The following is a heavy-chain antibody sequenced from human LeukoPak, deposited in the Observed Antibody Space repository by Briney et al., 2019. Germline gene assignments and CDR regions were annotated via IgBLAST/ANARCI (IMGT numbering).Heavy chain of an antibody. V-gene: IGHV1-69*01. CDR3: AIRGADYVWGSYRSGSFDY. J-gene: IGHJ4*02. Sequence: SVKVSCKASGGTFSSYAISWVRQAPGQGLEWMGGIIPIFGTANYAQKFQGRVTITADGSTSTAYMELSSLRSEDTAVYYCAIRGADYVWGSYRSGSFDYWGQGTLVTVSS. CDR1: GGTFSSYA. CDR2: IIPIFGTA. D-gene: IGHD3-16*02.